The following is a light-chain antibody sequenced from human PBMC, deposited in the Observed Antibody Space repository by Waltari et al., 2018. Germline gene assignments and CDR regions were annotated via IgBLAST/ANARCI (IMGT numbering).Light chain of an antibody. CDR3: QQSYNTPRT. CDR2: AAS. CDR1: QSISTN. V-gene: IGKV1-39*01. J-gene: IGKJ3*01. Sequence: DIQMTQSPSSLSASVGDRVSINCRASQSISTNLNWYQQKPGKAPKLLIYAASNLQSGVPSRFSGRGSETDFTLTISSLQPEDFALYYCQQSYNTPRTFGPGTKVDIK.